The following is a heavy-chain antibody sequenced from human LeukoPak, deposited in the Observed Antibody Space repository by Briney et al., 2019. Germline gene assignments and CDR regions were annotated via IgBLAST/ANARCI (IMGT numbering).Heavy chain of an antibody. CDR2: IYPGDSDT. CDR1: GYSFTNYW. J-gene: IGHJ3*01. V-gene: IGHV5-51*01. CDR3: ARSWMRGAFDV. D-gene: IGHD5-12*01. Sequence: GESLKISCKGSGYSFTNYWIGWVRQMPGKGLEWMGIIYPGDSDTRYSPSLQGQVTFSADKSISTAYLHWSSLKASDTAIYYCARSWMRGAFDVWGQGTIVTVSS.